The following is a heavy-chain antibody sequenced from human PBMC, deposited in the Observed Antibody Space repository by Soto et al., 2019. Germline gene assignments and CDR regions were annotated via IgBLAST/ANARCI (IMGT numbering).Heavy chain of an antibody. CDR1: GFPFSSYA. J-gene: IGHJ2*01. CDR2: LSGSGGST. V-gene: IGHV3-23*01. Sequence: SLRLSCAASGFPFSSYAMSWVRPAPGKGLEWVSALSGSGGSTYYADSVKGRFTLSRDNSTNTLYLQMNRLRDEDTARDDCVRCGSFSRSDCTWYLDVGGRGTTVAVYS. D-gene: IGHD2-21*01. CDR3: VRCGSFSRSDCTWYLDV.